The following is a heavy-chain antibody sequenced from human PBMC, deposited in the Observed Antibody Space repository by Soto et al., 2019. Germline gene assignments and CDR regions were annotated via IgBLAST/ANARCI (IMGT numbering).Heavy chain of an antibody. CDR3: ARGLDIVVVVASYTLCDY. CDR2: ISAYNGNT. D-gene: IGHD2-15*01. V-gene: IGHV1-18*01. CDR1: GYTFTSYG. Sequence: GASVNVSCKASGYTFTSYGISWVRQAPGQGLEWMGWISAYNGNTNYAQKLQGRVTMTTDTSTSTAYMELRSLRSDDTAVYYCARGLDIVVVVASYTLCDYWGHRTLVTVSS. J-gene: IGHJ4*01.